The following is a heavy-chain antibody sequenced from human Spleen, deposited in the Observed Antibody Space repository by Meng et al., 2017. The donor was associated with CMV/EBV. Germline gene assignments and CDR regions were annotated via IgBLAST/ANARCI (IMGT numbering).Heavy chain of an antibody. J-gene: IGHJ2*01. D-gene: IGHD2-2*01. CDR2: IMPVLGSA. Sequence: SVKVSCKASGGKLSSYTISWVRQAPGQGLEWMGRIMPVLGSANYEQKFLGRVTITADTSTSTAYMEMSSLRSDDTAVYYCARQPYCSSAICYGNWYSDLWGRGTLVTVSS. V-gene: IGHV1-69*02. CDR1: GGKLSSYT. CDR3: ARQPYCSSAICYGNWYSDL.